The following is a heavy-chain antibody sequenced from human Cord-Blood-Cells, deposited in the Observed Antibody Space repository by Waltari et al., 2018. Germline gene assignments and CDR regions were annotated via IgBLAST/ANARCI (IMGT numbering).Heavy chain of an antibody. CDR1: GFTFSSYE. Sequence: EVQLVESGGGLVQPGGSLRLSCAASGFTFSSYEMNWVRQAPGKGLEWVSYISSSGSTIYYADSVKGRFTISRDNAKNSLYLQMNSLRAEDTAVYYCASLQLLWYFDLWGRGTLVTVSS. CDR2: ISSSGSTI. J-gene: IGHJ2*01. CDR3: ASLQLLWYFDL. D-gene: IGHD1-1*01. V-gene: IGHV3-48*03.